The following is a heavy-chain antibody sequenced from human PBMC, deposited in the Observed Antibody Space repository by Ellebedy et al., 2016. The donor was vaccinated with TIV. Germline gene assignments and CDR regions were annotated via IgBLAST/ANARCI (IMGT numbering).Heavy chain of an antibody. CDR2: IDPQSGGT. D-gene: IGHD5/OR15-5a*01. Sequence: AASVKVSCKASGYTFTNYGISWVRQAPGQGLEWMGWIDPQSGGTHYAQKFQGRVTMTADTSITTAYMELSRLRTDDTAVYYCARRYSIYDFCYWGQGTLVTVSS. CDR1: GYTFTNYG. J-gene: IGHJ4*02. V-gene: IGHV1-2*02. CDR3: ARRYSIYDFCY.